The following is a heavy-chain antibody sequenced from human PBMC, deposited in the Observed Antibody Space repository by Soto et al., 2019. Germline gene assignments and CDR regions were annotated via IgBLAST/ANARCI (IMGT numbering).Heavy chain of an antibody. J-gene: IGHJ4*02. V-gene: IGHV1-18*01. CDR2: ISTYTGKT. CDR1: GYIFSSFG. CDR3: ARAATPFGIVPRLDH. Sequence: QLMQSGVEVRKPGASVKVSCKTSGYIFSSFGVSWVRQAPGQGLEWVGWISTYTGKTEYAPNVQDRFTMTTDTSTSTAYMELRNLTSDDTAVYYCARAATPFGIVPRLDHWGQGTLVTVSS. D-gene: IGHD3-3*01.